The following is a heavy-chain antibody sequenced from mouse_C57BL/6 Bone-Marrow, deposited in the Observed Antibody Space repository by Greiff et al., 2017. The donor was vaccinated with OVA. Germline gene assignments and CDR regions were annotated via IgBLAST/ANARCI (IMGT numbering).Heavy chain of an antibody. D-gene: IGHD1-1*01. CDR3: ARSGPTTVVATDAMDY. J-gene: IGHJ4*01. V-gene: IGHV1-72*01. Sequence: VQLQQPGAELVKPGASVKLSCKASGYTFTSYWMHWVKQRPGRGLEWIGRIDPNSGGTKYKAKFTSKATLTVDKPSSTAYMQLSSLTSEDSAVYYCARSGPTTVVATDAMDYWGQGTSVTVSS. CDR2: IDPNSGGT. CDR1: GYTFTSYW.